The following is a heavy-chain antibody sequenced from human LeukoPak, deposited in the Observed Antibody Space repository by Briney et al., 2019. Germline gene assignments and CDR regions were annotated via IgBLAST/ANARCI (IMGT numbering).Heavy chain of an antibody. CDR2: ISSSSSYI. J-gene: IGHJ4*02. CDR3: ASVDYYGSGNYYNDVDY. CDR1: GITFSSYS. D-gene: IGHD3-10*01. Sequence: GGSLRLSCAASGITFSSYSMNWVRQAPGKGLEWVSSISSSSSYIYYADSVKGRFTISRDNAKNSLYLQMNSLRAEDTAVYYCASVDYYGSGNYYNDVDYWGQGTLVTVSS. V-gene: IGHV3-21*01.